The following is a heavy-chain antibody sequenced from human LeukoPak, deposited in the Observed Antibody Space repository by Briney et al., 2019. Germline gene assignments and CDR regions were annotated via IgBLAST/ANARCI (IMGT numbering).Heavy chain of an antibody. J-gene: IGHJ4*02. D-gene: IGHD1-26*01. CDR3: ARSLPAYSGSLY. CDR2: ISSSGSTI. CDR1: GFTFSSYE. Sequence: GGSLRLSCAASGFTFSSYEMNWVRQPPGKGLEWASYISSSGSTIYYADSVKGRFTISRDNAKNSLYLQMNSLRAEDTAVYDCARSLPAYSGSLYWGQGTLVTVSS. V-gene: IGHV3-48*03.